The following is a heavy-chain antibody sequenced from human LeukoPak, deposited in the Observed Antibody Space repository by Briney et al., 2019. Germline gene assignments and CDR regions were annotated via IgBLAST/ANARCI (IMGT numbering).Heavy chain of an antibody. CDR1: GFTFSSYS. Sequence: GGSLRLSCVASGFTFSSYSMNWVRQAPGKGLEWVSSISSSSSYIYYADSVKGRFTISRDNAKNSLYLQMNSLRAEDTAVYYCAVTWIQLWDYWGQGTLVTVSS. CDR3: AVTWIQLWDY. V-gene: IGHV3-21*01. D-gene: IGHD5-18*01. J-gene: IGHJ4*02. CDR2: ISSSSSYI.